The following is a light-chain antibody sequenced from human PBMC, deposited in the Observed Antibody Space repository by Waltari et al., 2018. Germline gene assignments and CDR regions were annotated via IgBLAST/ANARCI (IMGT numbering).Light chain of an antibody. CDR3: QQFYSSPLT. CDR2: WAS. CDR1: KTVLYSSNNRHS. Sequence: VMTQSPDSMAVSLGERATIHCKSSKTVLYSSNNRHSLAWFQQKPGQPPKLIIYWASTRESGVPDRFSGSGSGTDFTLTISSLQAEDVAVYYCQQFYSSPLTFGGGTKVEIK. J-gene: IGKJ4*01. V-gene: IGKV4-1*01.